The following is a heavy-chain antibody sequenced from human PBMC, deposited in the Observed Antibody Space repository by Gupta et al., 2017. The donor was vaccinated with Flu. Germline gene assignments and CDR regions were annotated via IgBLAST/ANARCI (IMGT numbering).Heavy chain of an antibody. J-gene: IGHJ5*02. D-gene: IGHD3-22*01. CDR2: MYYGGST. Sequence: WAGVRQTLGKGLVYIGTMYYGGSTSYKQSLKSRVTISVDTSKNHFSLRLRFVTGADTAVYYCARQISMPVGVNFTSWFDPWGQGTLVTVSS. V-gene: IGHV4-39*01. CDR3: ARQISMPVGVNFTSWFDP.